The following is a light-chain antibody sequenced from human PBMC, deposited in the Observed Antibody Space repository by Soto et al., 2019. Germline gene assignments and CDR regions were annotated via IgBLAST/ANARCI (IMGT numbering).Light chain of an antibody. J-gene: IGKJ2*01. CDR2: AAS. Sequence: DIPMTQSPSSLSASVGDRVTITCRASQHISNYLNWYQQKPGKAPKLLIYAASSLQSGVPSTFSGSGSGTDFTLTISDLQPEDFAIYYCQQSYSTPYIFGQGTKLEIK. V-gene: IGKV1-39*01. CDR3: QQSYSTPYI. CDR1: QHISNY.